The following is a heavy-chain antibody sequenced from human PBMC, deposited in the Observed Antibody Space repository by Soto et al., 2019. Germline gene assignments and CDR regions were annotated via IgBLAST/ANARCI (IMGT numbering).Heavy chain of an antibody. Sequence: VQLLESGGGLVQPGGSLRLSCAGSGFTFSSYTMAWVRQAPGKGLEWVSGISARGAGTYYADSVKGRFSISRDDSRDTLYLPMNSLRAEDTAFYYCAKTGPVTAKIRFNHWGQGALVTVSS. V-gene: IGHV3-23*01. CDR3: AKTGPVTAKIRFNH. D-gene: IGHD2-21*02. J-gene: IGHJ4*02. CDR1: GFTFSSYT. CDR2: ISARGAGT.